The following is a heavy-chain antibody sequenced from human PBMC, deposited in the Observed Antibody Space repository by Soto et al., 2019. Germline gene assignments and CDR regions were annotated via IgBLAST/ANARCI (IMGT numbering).Heavy chain of an antibody. CDR2: ISYDGSNK. CDR1: GFTFSSHA. J-gene: IGHJ4*02. Sequence: QVQLLESGGGAVQPGRSLRLSCAASGFTFSSHAMHWVRQAPGKGLECVAIISYDGSNKYYGDSVRGRLTISRDNSKNTIYLQMNSLRAEDTAVYYCARDQTGITTTGGGRIDYWGQGTLVTVSS. D-gene: IGHD6-13*01. V-gene: IGHV3-30-3*01. CDR3: ARDQTGITTTGGGRIDY.